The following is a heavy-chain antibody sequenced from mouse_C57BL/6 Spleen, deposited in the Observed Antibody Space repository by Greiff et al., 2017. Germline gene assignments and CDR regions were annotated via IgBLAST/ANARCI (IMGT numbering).Heavy chain of an antibody. CDR1: GFTFSDYG. J-gene: IGHJ1*03. CDR3: ARCYGNFYWYFDV. Sequence: DVMLVESGGGLVKPGGSLKLSCAASGFTFSDYGMHWVRQAPEKGLEWVAYISSGSSTIYYADTVKGRFTISRDNAKNTLFLQMTSLRSEDTAMYYCARCYGNFYWYFDVWGTGTTVTVSS. D-gene: IGHD2-1*01. CDR2: ISSGSSTI. V-gene: IGHV5-17*01.